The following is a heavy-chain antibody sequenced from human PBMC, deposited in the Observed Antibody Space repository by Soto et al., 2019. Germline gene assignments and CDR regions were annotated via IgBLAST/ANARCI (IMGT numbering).Heavy chain of an antibody. V-gene: IGHV3-23*01. D-gene: IGHD2-8*01. CDR1: GFTFSSYA. J-gene: IGHJ3*02. Sequence: GGSMRLSCAASGFTFSSYAMSWVRQAPGKGLEWVSAISGSGGSTYYADSVKGRFTISRDNSKNTLYLQMNSLRAEDTAVYYCAKGRSLIPDAFDIWGQGTMVTVSS. CDR3: AKGRSLIPDAFDI. CDR2: ISGSGGST.